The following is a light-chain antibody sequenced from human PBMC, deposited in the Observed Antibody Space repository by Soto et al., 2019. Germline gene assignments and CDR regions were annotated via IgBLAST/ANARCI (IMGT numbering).Light chain of an antibody. Sequence: QSVLTQPPSVSEAPRHRVTISCSGSSSNIGNNGVNWYQQFPGKAPKLLIYYDDLKPSGVSDRFSGSKSGTSASLVIRGLQSDDEADYYCAAWDDSLNAYVFGIGTKVTVL. J-gene: IGLJ1*01. CDR3: AAWDDSLNAYV. CDR2: YDD. V-gene: IGLV1-36*01. CDR1: SSNIGNNG.